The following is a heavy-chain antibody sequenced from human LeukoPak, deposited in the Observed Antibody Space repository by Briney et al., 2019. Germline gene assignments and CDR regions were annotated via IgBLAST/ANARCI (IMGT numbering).Heavy chain of an antibody. J-gene: IGHJ3*02. D-gene: IGHD6-19*01. CDR2: ISGSGGST. Sequence: GGSLRLSCAASGFTFSSYAMSWVRQAPGKGLEWVSAISGSGGSTYYADSMKGRFTISRDNSKNTLYLQMNSLRAEDTAVYYCAKGVAVDDAFDIWGQGTMVTVSS. CDR1: GFTFSSYA. CDR3: AKGVAVDDAFDI. V-gene: IGHV3-23*01.